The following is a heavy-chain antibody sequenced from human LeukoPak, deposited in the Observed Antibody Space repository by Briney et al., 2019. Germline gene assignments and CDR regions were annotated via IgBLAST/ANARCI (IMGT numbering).Heavy chain of an antibody. Sequence: SGGSLRLSCAASGFTLSSYWMSWVRQAPGKGLEWVANIKQDGSEINYVDSVKGRFTISRDNAKNSMPLQINSLRAEDTAVYYCARADYGGNLFFDYWGQGALVTVSS. CDR1: GFTLSSYW. CDR2: IKQDGSEI. D-gene: IGHD4-23*01. CDR3: ARADYGGNLFFDY. V-gene: IGHV3-7*04. J-gene: IGHJ4*02.